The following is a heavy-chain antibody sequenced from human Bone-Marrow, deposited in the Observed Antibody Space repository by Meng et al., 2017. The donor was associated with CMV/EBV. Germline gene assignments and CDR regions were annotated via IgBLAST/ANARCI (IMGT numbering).Heavy chain of an antibody. CDR3: ARGPYCSSTSCYIYFDY. D-gene: IGHD2-2*02. Sequence: SVKVSCKASGGTFSSYAISWVRQAPGQGLEWMGGIIPIFGTANYAQKFQGRVTITTDESTSTAYMELSSLRSEDTAVYYCARGPYCSSTSCYIYFDYWRQGTLVTVSS. V-gene: IGHV1-69*05. J-gene: IGHJ4*02. CDR2: IIPIFGTA. CDR1: GGTFSSYA.